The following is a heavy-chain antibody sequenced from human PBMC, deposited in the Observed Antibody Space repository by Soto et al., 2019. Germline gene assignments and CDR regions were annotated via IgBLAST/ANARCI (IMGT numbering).Heavy chain of an antibody. V-gene: IGHV3-23*01. CDR3: ARDSEDLTTVTYYFDY. CDR1: GFTFSSYA. J-gene: IGHJ4*02. D-gene: IGHD4-17*01. Sequence: GGSLRLSCAASGFTFSSYAMSWVRQAPGKGLEWVSAISSSGGSTYYADSVKGRFTISRDNSKNTLYLQMNSLRAEDTAVYYCARDSEDLTTVTYYFDYWGQGTLVTVSS. CDR2: ISSSGGST.